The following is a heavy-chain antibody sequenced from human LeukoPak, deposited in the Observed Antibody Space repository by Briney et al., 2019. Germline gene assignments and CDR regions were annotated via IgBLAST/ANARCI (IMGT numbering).Heavy chain of an antibody. J-gene: IGHJ4*02. V-gene: IGHV4-59*01. CDR2: IYYSGST. D-gene: IGHD5-24*01. CDR1: GVSIRSYY. CDR3: ARDNGYNYGNYFDY. Sequence: SETLSLTCTVSGVSIRSYYWSWIRRPPGKGLEWIGYIYYSGSTYYNPSLKSRVTISVDTSKNQFSLKLSSVTAADTAVYYCARDNGYNYGNYFDYWGQGTLVTVSS.